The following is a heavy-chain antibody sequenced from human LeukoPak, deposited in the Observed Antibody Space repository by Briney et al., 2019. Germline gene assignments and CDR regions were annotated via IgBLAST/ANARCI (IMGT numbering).Heavy chain of an antibody. Sequence: GGSLRLSCEASEFIFSSYGMHWVRQAPGKGLEWVASIWYDGSNKYHADSVKGRFTISRDNSKSTLYLQMNSLRAEDTAVYYCARSFYDILIGYYQYFDYWGQGTLVTVSS. CDR3: ARSFYDILIGYYQYFDY. CDR1: EFIFSSYG. J-gene: IGHJ4*02. CDR2: IWYDGSNK. D-gene: IGHD3-9*01. V-gene: IGHV3-33*01.